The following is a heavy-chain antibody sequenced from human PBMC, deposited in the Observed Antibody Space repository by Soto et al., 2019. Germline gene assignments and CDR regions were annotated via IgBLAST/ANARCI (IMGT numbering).Heavy chain of an antibody. CDR1: GFTFSNAW. CDR3: TTGRCGSCTNGVCYYYYYYGMDV. Sequence: SGGSLRLSCAASGFTFSNAWMNWVRQAPGKGLEWVGRIKSKTDGGTTDYAAPVKGRFTISRDDSKNTLYLQMNSLKTEDTAVYYCTTGRCGSCTNGVCYYYYYYGMDVWGQGTTVTVSS. D-gene: IGHD2-8*01. V-gene: IGHV3-15*07. J-gene: IGHJ6*02. CDR2: IKSKTDGGTT.